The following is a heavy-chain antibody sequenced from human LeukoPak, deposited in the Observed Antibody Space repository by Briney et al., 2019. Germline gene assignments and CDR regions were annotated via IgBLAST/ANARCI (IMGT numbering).Heavy chain of an antibody. CDR3: AKGTEWELLAAPIHY. Sequence: SVKVSCKASGGTFSSYAVSWVRQAPGQGLEWMGRIIPIFGLANYAQNFQGRVTITADKSTSTAYMEVNSLRAEDTAVYYCAKGTEWELLAAPIHYWGQGTLVTVSS. J-gene: IGHJ4*02. V-gene: IGHV1-69*04. D-gene: IGHD1-26*01. CDR2: IIPIFGLA. CDR1: GGTFSSYA.